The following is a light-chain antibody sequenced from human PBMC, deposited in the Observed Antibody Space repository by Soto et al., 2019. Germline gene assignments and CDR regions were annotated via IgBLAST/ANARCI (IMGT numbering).Light chain of an antibody. J-gene: IGLJ2*01. Sequence: QSALTQPASVSGSPGQSITISCTGTSSDVGGYKYVSWYQQHPDKAPKLIIFEVSNRPSGISNRFSGSKSGNTASLTISGLQAEDGADYYCSSYIINSTLVIFGGGTKLTVL. CDR2: EVS. CDR1: SSDVGGYKY. CDR3: SSYIINSTLVI. V-gene: IGLV2-14*01.